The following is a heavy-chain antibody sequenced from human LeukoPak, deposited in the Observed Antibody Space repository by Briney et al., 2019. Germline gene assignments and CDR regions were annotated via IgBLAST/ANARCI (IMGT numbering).Heavy chain of an antibody. V-gene: IGHV3-21*04. CDR2: LSSRQLHT. CDR3: TKDPNGDYVGAFDS. J-gene: IGHJ5*01. CDR1: GFTFSRYN. D-gene: IGHD4-17*01. Sequence: GGSLRLSCAGSGFTFSRYNMNWVRQAPGKGLEWVSSLSSRQLHTYYSDSVKGRFTISRDNSKNTLYLQMNGLRADDTAIYYCTKDPNGDYVGAFDSWGQGILVTVSS.